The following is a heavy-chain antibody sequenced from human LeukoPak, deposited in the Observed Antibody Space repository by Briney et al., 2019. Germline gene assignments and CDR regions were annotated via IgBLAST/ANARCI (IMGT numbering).Heavy chain of an antibody. Sequence: GGSLRLSCEGSGFTFGDYGMSWVRQAPGKGPEWVAGISWNSDSTGYPDSVKGRFTISRDNAKNSIYLQMNSLRVEDTALYYCARDRRGITGTEWFDPWGQGTLVTVSS. CDR3: ARDRRGITGTEWFDP. J-gene: IGHJ5*02. D-gene: IGHD1-20*01. V-gene: IGHV3-20*04. CDR1: GFTFGDYG. CDR2: ISWNSDST.